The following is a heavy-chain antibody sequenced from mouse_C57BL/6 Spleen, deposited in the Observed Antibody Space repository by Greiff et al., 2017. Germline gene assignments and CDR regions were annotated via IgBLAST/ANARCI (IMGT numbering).Heavy chain of an antibody. CDR2: IYPGDGDT. CDR1: GYAFSSSW. CDR3: AKEYDADY. D-gene: IGHD2-14*01. J-gene: IGHJ4*01. V-gene: IGHV1-82*01. Sequence: QVQLKESGPELVKPGASVKISCKASGYAFSSSWMNWVKQRPGKGLEWIGGIYPGDGDTNYNGKFKGKATLTADKSSSTAYTQLSSLTSEDSAVYFCAKEYDADYWGQGASGTVSS.